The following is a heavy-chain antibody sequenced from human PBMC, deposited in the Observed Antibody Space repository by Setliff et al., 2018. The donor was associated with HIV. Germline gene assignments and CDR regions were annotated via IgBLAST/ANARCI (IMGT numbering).Heavy chain of an antibody. CDR1: GGTFSSYV. CDR2: IIPVFRTA. V-gene: IGHV1-69*13. Sequence: GASVKVSCKASGGTFSSYVISWVRQAPGQGLEWMGGIIPVFRTANYAQKFQGRVTITPDESTSTAYMGLSSLRSDDTAVYYCARGLPDCSGGNCYPYRFDYWGQGTLVTVSS. J-gene: IGHJ4*02. CDR3: ARGLPDCSGGNCYPYRFDY. D-gene: IGHD2-15*01.